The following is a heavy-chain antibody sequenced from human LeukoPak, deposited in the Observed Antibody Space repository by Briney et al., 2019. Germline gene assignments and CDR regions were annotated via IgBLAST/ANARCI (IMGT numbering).Heavy chain of an antibody. CDR3: VRGIYYYDSRGYYGGIY. J-gene: IGHJ4*02. Sequence: GGSLGLSCAASGFTFSSYTMNWVRQSPGKGLEWVSSISSSSSYIYYADSVKGRFTISRDNAKNSLYLQMDSLSAEDTAVYYCVRGIYYYDSRGYYGGIYWGQGTLVTVSS. D-gene: IGHD3-22*01. CDR1: GFTFSSYT. CDR2: ISSSSSYI. V-gene: IGHV3-21*01.